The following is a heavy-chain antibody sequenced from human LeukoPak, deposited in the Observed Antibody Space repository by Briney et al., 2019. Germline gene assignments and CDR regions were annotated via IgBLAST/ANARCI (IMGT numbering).Heavy chain of an antibody. V-gene: IGHV4-4*02. Sequence: PSETLSLTCAVSGDSISSPNWWSWVRQPPGKGLEWIGEINHSGSTNYNPSLKSRVTISVDTSKNQFSLKLSSVTAADPAVYYWGRDGSRIVRPGGFDPWGQGTLVTVSS. D-gene: IGHD2-2*01. CDR2: INHSGST. CDR3: GRDGSRIVRPGGFDP. J-gene: IGHJ5*02. CDR1: GDSISSPNW.